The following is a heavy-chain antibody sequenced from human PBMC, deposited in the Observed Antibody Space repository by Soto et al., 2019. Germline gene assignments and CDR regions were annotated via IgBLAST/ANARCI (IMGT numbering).Heavy chain of an antibody. CDR3: ATFLESGGTDRLLLPSHPYYFDY. D-gene: IGHD2-21*02. V-gene: IGHV1-24*01. Sequence: VASVKVSCKVSGYTLTELSMHWVRQAPGKGLEWMGGFDPEDGGTIYAQKFQGRVTMTEDTSTDTAYMELSSLRSEDTAVYYCATFLESGGTDRLLLPSHPYYFDYWGQGTLVTVSS. CDR1: GYTLTELS. CDR2: FDPEDGGT. J-gene: IGHJ4*02.